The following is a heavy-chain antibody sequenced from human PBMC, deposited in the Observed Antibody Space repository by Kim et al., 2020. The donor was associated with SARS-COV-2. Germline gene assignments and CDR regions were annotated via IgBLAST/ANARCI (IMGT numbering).Heavy chain of an antibody. CDR1: GYTFLNYH. V-gene: IGHV1-46*01. Sequence: ASVKVSCKASGYTFLNYHMHWVRQAPGQGLEWMGIINPSGATTSYAQNFQGGVTVNRDTSTSTVYMYLSRLTSEDTAVYYCARLALVGGLDVWGQGTTVIVSS. CDR3: ARLALVGGLDV. CDR2: INPSGATT. J-gene: IGHJ6*02. D-gene: IGHD2-8*02.